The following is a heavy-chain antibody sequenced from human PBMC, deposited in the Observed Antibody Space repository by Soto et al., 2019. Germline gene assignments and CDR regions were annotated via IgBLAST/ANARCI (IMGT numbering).Heavy chain of an antibody. Sequence: PGGSLRLSCAASGFTFNSYAMHWVRQAPGQGLEWVAVISFNGIDTYYADSVKGRVTISRDNSRNTVFLQMTSLRTEDTAVFYCARDIERIRGPPHNSVGPGHWGRGTLVTVSS. V-gene: IGHV3-30*04. J-gene: IGHJ4*02. CDR3: ARDIERIRGPPHNSVGPGH. CDR2: ISFNGIDT. D-gene: IGHD1-1*01. CDR1: GFTFNSYA.